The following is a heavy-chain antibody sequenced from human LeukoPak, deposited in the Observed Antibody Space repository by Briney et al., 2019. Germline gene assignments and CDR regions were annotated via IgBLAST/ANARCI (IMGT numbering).Heavy chain of an antibody. CDR2: INQDGSAK. CDR1: GFTFSNYW. CDR3: TRGDPDF. D-gene: IGHD3-3*01. Sequence: GGSLRLSCAASGFTFSNYWMQWVRQAPGKGLEWVANINQDGSAKYYVNSVKGRFTISKDSAKNSLYLQMNSLRVDDTAVYYCTRGDPDFWGQGTLVTVSS. V-gene: IGHV3-7*01. J-gene: IGHJ4*02.